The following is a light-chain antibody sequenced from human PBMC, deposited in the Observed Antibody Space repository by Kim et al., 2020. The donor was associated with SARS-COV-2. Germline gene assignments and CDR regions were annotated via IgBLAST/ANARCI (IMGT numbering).Light chain of an antibody. CDR3: QQVDSLIMYT. V-gene: IGKV1-33*01. CDR2: DAS. Sequence: DIQMTQSPSSLSASVGDRVTITCQASQDISNSLNWYQQKPGKAPKLLIFDASNLQPGVPSRFSGSRSGTNFVFTIRGLQPEDVATYYCQQVDSLIMYTLRQGTDLEI. CDR1: QDISNS. J-gene: IGKJ2*01.